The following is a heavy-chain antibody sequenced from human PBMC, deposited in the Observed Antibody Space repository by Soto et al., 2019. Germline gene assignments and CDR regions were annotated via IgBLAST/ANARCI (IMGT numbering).Heavy chain of an antibody. Sequence: QLHLQESVPGRVKPSETLSLTCSVSGGSISTSGSYWGCVRQAAEKGLEWIGSAYYVGTINYNTSRKSRVAISVDTSKNQFSLKLTSVTAADTAVDYCARLPLVRGVPAWGQGTLVTVSS. CDR1: GGSISTSGSY. V-gene: IGHV4-39*01. J-gene: IGHJ5*02. CDR3: ARLPLVRGVPA. CDR2: AYYVGTI. D-gene: IGHD3-10*01.